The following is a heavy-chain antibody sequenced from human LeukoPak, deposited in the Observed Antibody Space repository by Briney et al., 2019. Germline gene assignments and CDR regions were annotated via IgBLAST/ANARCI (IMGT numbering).Heavy chain of an antibody. CDR1: GFTFSSYW. J-gene: IGHJ5*02. D-gene: IGHD3-3*01. V-gene: IGHV3-7*01. CDR2: IKQDGSEN. CDR3: ARVIIGGNYDFWIDNWFDP. Sequence: SGGSLRLSCAASGFTFSSYWMSWVRQAPGKGLEWVANIKQDGSENYYVDSVKGRFTISRDNAKNSLYLQMNSLRAEDTAVYYCARVIIGGNYDFWIDNWFDPWGQGTLVTVSS.